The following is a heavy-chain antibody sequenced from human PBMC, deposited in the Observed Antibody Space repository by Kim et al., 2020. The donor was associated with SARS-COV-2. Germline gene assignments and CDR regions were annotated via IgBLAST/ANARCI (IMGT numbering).Heavy chain of an antibody. CDR1: GGSVNSGYF. Sequence: SETLSLTCTVSGGSVNSGYFWAWIRQHPGKGLEWIGCISTSGVTYRNPSLESRLTISIDTSKNQFSLKLSSVTAADTAVYYCARVDVGWGSIYYYFDRWG. J-gene: IGHJ4*01. V-gene: IGHV4-31*03. CDR2: ISTSGVT. D-gene: IGHD3-10*01. CDR3: ARVDVGWGSIYYYFDR.